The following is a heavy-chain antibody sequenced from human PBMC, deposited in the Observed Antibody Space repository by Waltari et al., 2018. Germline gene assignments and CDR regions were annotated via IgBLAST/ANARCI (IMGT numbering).Heavy chain of an antibody. D-gene: IGHD3-10*01. Sequence: EAQLVESGGGLVQPGGSLRLLCVDPGLTFSSFWMRWVRQAPGKGLEWVATIKHEGNEKHYVDSVKGRFTISGDNAKKSLYLQMNRLRVEDTAVYYCAAGHYFEFWGQGTLVTVSS. CDR1: GLTFSSFW. CDR3: AAGHYFEF. CDR2: IKHEGNEK. V-gene: IGHV3-7*01. J-gene: IGHJ4*02.